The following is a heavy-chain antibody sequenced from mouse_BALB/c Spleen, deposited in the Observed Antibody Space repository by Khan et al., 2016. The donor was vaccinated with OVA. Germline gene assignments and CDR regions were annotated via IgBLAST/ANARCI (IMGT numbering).Heavy chain of an antibody. CDR3: ARENYYGYAVDY. V-gene: IGHV3-2*02. J-gene: IGHJ4*01. Sequence: VQLKESGPGLVKPSQSLSLTCTVTGYSITTNYAWDWIRQFPGNKLEWMGYISYSGSTSYNPSLQSRISITRDTSKNQFFLQLNSVTTEDTATYYCARENYYGYAVDYWGQGTSVTVSS. CDR1: GYSITTNYA. CDR2: ISYSGST. D-gene: IGHD1-1*01.